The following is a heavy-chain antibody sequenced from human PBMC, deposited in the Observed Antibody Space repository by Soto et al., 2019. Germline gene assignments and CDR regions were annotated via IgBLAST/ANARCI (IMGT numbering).Heavy chain of an antibody. J-gene: IGHJ4*02. D-gene: IGHD5-12*01. CDR3: ARLDGYDQYSDS. CDR1: GGSISSHY. CDR2: IYYSGST. V-gene: IGHV4-59*08. Sequence: SETLSLTCTVSGGSISSHYWSWNRQPPGQGLEWIGYIYYSGSTNYNPSLKSRVTISVDTSKSQFSLRLSSVTAPDTAVDFCARLDGYDQYSDSWGQGALVTVS.